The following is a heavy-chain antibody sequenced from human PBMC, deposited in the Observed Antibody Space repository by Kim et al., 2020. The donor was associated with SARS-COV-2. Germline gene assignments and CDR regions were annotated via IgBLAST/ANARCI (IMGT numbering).Heavy chain of an antibody. CDR2: ISWNSGSI. D-gene: IGHD4-17*01. V-gene: IGHV3-9*01. CDR3: AKDIRELVDYGDLIEAFDI. CDR1: GFTFDDYA. J-gene: IGHJ3*02. Sequence: GGSLRLSCAASGFTFDDYAMHWVRQAPGKGLEWVSGISWNSGSIGYADSVKGRFTISRDNAKNSLYLQMNSLRAEDTALYYCAKDIRELVDYGDLIEAFDIWGQGTMVTVSS.